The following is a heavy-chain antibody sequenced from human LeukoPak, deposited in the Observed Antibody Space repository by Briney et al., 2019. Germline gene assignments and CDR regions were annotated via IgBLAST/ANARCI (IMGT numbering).Heavy chain of an antibody. CDR1: GGTFSNYV. CDR3: ARAPGKSSHEGRFDP. Sequence: ASAKVSCKASGRTSGGTFSNYVINWLRQAPGQGLEWMGGIVPIVGRANYAQKFQGRVTIIADEPTSTAYMELSSLRSEDTAVYYCARAPGKSSHEGRFDPWGQGTLVTVSS. D-gene: IGHD4-23*01. CDR2: IVPIVGRA. J-gene: IGHJ5*02. V-gene: IGHV1-69*01.